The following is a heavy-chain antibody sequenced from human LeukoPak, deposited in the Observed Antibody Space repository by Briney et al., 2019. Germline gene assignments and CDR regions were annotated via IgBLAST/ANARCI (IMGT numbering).Heavy chain of an antibody. D-gene: IGHD5-18*01. CDR1: GFTFSSYA. CDR2: ISGSGGST. V-gene: IGHV3-23*01. CDR3: AKGSGGYSYGRFDY. Sequence: GGSLRLSCAASGFTFSSYAMSWVRQAPGKGLEWVSAISGSGGSTYYADSVKGRFTISRDNSKNTLYLQMDSLRAEDTAVYYCAKGSGGYSYGRFDYWGQGTLVTVSS. J-gene: IGHJ4*02.